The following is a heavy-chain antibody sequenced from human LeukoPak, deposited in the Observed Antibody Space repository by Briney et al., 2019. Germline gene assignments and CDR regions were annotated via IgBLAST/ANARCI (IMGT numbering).Heavy chain of an antibody. Sequence: GGSLRLSCAASGFTFSSYSMNWVRQAPGKGLEWVSTISGSDSSTHYADSVKGRFTISRDNSKNTLYLQMNSLRAEDTAIYYCAIKAKGDYWGQGTLVTVSS. V-gene: IGHV3-23*01. CDR3: AIKAKGDY. J-gene: IGHJ4*02. CDR2: ISGSDSST. CDR1: GFTFSSYS. D-gene: IGHD3-10*01.